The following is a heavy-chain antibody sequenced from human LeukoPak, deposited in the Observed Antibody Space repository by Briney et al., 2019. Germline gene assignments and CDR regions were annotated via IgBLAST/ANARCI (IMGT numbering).Heavy chain of an antibody. Sequence: SETLSLTCTVSGYSISSGYYWGWIRQPPGKGLEWIGSIYHSGSTYYNPSLKRRVTISVDTSKNQFSLKLSSMTAADTAVYYCARDGSSPGTIDYWGQGTLVTVSS. CDR1: GYSISSGYY. CDR2: IYHSGST. V-gene: IGHV4-38-2*02. D-gene: IGHD6-6*01. CDR3: ARDGSSPGTIDY. J-gene: IGHJ4*02.